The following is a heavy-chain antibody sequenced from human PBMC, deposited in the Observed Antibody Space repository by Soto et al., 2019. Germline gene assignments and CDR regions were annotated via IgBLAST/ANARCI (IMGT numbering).Heavy chain of an antibody. J-gene: IGHJ6*02. CDR1: VGSLSGYY. CDR2: INDSGYS. V-gene: IGHV4-34*01. CDR3: ARGRKKRHFYNYGLDV. Sequence: SETLSLTCAVYVGSLSGYYWTWVRQSQGRGLEWIGEINDSGYSKYNPSLKSRVTMSVDTSKSQFSVTLTSVTAADTAVYFCARGRKKRHFYNYGLDVWGPGTTVTVS.